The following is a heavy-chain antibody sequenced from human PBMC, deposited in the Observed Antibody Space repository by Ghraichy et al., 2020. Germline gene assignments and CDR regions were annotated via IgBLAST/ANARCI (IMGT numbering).Heavy chain of an antibody. CDR3: ASPNCSGGSCFLFWYFDL. D-gene: IGHD2-15*01. Sequence: SETLSLTCTVSSGSISSSGYYWGWIRQPPGKGLEWIGSIYYGGSTYYNPSLKSRVTVSVDTSKNQFSLKLSSVTAADTAVYYCASPNCSGGSCFLFWYFDLWGRGTLVTVSS. CDR1: SGSISSSGYY. J-gene: IGHJ2*01. V-gene: IGHV4-39*01. CDR2: IYYGGST.